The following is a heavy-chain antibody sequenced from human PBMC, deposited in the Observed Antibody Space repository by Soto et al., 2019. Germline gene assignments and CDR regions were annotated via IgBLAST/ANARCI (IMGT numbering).Heavy chain of an antibody. V-gene: IGHV3-30*03. CDR1: GFTFSSYG. D-gene: IGHD3-3*01. CDR2: ISYDGSNK. Sequence: GGSLRLSCAASGFTFSSYGMHWVRQAPGKGLEWVAVISYDGSNKYYADSVKGRFTISRENSKNTLYLQMNSLRAEDTAVYYCARPLEWLLSNPYYYYYYGMDVWGPGTTVTLSS. CDR3: ARPLEWLLSNPYYYYYYGMDV. J-gene: IGHJ6*02.